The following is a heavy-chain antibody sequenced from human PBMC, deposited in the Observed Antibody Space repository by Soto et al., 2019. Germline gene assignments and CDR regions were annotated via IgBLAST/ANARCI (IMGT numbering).Heavy chain of an antibody. Sequence: GGSLRLSCAASGFTFSSYAMSWVRQAPGKGLEWVSAISGSGGSTYYADSVKGRFTISRDNSKNTLYLQMNSLRAEDTAVYYCXKDPTTWFGELFSWFDPWGQGTLVTVSS. J-gene: IGHJ5*02. CDR1: GFTFSSYA. CDR3: XKDPTTWFGELFSWFDP. D-gene: IGHD3-10*01. V-gene: IGHV3-23*01. CDR2: ISGSGGST.